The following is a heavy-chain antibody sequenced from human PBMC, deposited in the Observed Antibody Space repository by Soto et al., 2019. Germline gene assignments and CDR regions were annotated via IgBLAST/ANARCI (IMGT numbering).Heavy chain of an antibody. CDR1: GGSISSGGYS. CDR2: IYHSGST. J-gene: IGHJ4*02. V-gene: IGHV4-30-2*01. CDR3: ARGQVVAAQH. Sequence: SENLSLTCAVSGGSISSGGYSWSWIRQPPGKGLEWIGYIYHSGSTYYNPSLKSRVTISVDRSKNQFSLKLSSVTAADTAVYYCARGQVVAAQHWGQGTLVTVCS. D-gene: IGHD2-15*01.